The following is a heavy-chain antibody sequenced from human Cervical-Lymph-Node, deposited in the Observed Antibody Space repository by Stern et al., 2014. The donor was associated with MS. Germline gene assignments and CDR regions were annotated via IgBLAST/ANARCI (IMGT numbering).Heavy chain of an antibody. Sequence: VQLVQSGAEVKKPGESLKISCKVSGYSFTSYWIAWVRQMPGKGLEWMGIIYPGDSDTTYSPSLQGQVTMSVDRSISTAYLQWSSLKASDTATYYCARPDYGGNSGFDYWGQGTLVTVSS. CDR1: GYSFTSYW. D-gene: IGHD4-23*01. J-gene: IGHJ4*02. CDR2: IYPGDSDT. V-gene: IGHV5-51*03. CDR3: ARPDYGGNSGFDY.